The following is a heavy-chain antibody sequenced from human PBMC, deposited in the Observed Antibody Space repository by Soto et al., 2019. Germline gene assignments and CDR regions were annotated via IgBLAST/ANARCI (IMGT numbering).Heavy chain of an antibody. D-gene: IGHD6-13*01. J-gene: IGHJ5*02. CDR3: ARQAAAGGPRFDP. V-gene: IGHV4-61*01. CDR2: IYYSGST. CDR1: GGSISSGCYS. Sequence: SETLSLTCAVSGGSISSGCYSWSWLRQPPGKGLEWIGYIYYSGSTNYNPSLKSRVTISVDTSKNQFSLKLSSVTAADTAVYYCARQAAAGGPRFDPWGQGTLVTVSS.